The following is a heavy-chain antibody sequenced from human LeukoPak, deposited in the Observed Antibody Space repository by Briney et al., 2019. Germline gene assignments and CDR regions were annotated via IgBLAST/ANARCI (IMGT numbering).Heavy chain of an antibody. CDR3: ARGQGGWYFYFDY. J-gene: IGHJ4*02. CDR1: GGSFSGYY. CDR2: INHSGST. V-gene: IGHV4-34*01. Sequence: SETLSLTCAVYGGSFSGYYWSWIRQPPGKGLEWIGEINHSGSTNYNPSLKSRVTISVDTSKNQFSLKLSSVTAADTAVYYCARGQGGWYFYFDYWGQGTLVTVSS. D-gene: IGHD6-19*01.